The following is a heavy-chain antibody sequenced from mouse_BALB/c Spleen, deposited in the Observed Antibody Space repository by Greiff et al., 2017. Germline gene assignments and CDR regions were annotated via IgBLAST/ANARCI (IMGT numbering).Heavy chain of an antibody. CDR1: GYTFTSYW. V-gene: IGHV1S41*01. Sequence: DLVKPGASVKLSCKASGYTFTSYWINWIKQRPGQGLEWIGRIAPGSGSTYYNEMFKGKATLTVDTSSSTAYIQLSSLSSEDSAVYFCASVAYYGNYDYWGQGTTRTVSS. CDR2: IAPGSGST. J-gene: IGHJ2*01. CDR3: ASVAYYGNYDY. D-gene: IGHD2-10*01.